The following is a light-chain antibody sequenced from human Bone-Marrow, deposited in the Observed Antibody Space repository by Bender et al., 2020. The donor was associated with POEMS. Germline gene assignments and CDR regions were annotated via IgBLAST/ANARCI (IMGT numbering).Light chain of an antibody. V-gene: IGLV1-44*01. CDR1: SSKFGSYP. CDR2: NNS. Sequence: LTQPPSASGTPGPRVTISCSGSSSKFGSYPVNWYQQLPGAAPKLVIFNNSQRPSGVPDRFSGSNSGTSASLAISGLLSDDEADFYCATWDDSLNGWVFGGGTKLTVL. J-gene: IGLJ3*02. CDR3: ATWDDSLNGWV.